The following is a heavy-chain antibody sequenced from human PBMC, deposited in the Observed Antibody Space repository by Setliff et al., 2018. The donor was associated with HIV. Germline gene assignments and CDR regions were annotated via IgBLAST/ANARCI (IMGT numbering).Heavy chain of an antibody. Sequence: GGSLRLSCVASGFSFGDHTITWVRQAPGKGLEWLSFIRSRVFGGSEYAASVKGRFITSRDDSASIAYLQMNSLQSEDTAVYYCSRGGSTFWSALPDYWGQGTLVTVSS. J-gene: IGHJ4*02. CDR2: IRSRVFGGS. CDR1: GFSFGDHT. CDR3: SRGGSTFWSALPDY. D-gene: IGHD3-3*01. V-gene: IGHV3-49*04.